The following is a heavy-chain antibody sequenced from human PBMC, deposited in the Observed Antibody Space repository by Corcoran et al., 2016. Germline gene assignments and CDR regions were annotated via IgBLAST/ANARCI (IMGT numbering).Heavy chain of an antibody. CDR3: ASRIAAPRWYYYGMDV. Sequence: EVQLGQSGAEVKKPGESLESSCKGSGYSLTSYWIGWVRQMPGKGLEWRGIIYPGDSDTRYSPTFQGQVTISADKSISTAYLQWSSLKASDTAMYYCASRIAAPRWYYYGMDVWGQGTTVTVSS. CDR1: GYSLTSYW. V-gene: IGHV5-51*01. J-gene: IGHJ6*02. D-gene: IGHD6-6*01. CDR2: IYPGDSDT.